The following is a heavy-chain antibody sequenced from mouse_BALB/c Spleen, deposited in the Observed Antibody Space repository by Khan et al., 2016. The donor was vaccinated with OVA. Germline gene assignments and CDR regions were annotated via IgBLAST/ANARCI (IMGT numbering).Heavy chain of an antibody. Sequence: EVELVESGGDLVKPGGSLKLSCAASGFTFSSYSMSWVRQIPDKRLEWVATMSRGGDYTYYPDSVKGRFTISRDNAKHTLYLQMSSLKSEDTAMYYCASHLTGSFAYWGQGTLVTVSA. CDR1: GFTFSSYS. CDR3: ASHLTGSFAY. J-gene: IGHJ3*01. D-gene: IGHD4-1*01. V-gene: IGHV5-6*01. CDR2: MSRGGDYT.